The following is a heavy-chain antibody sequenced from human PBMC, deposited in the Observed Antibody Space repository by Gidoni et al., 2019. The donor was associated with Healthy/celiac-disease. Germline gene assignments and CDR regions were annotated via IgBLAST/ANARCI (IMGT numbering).Heavy chain of an antibody. J-gene: IGHJ4*02. CDR1: GFTFSSYS. CDR3: ARAAGWELPFDY. D-gene: IGHD1-26*01. V-gene: IGHV3-21*01. CDR2: ISSSSSYI. Sequence: EVQLVESGGGLVKPGGSLRLSCAASGFTFSSYSMNWVRQAPGKGLQWVSSISSSSSYIYYADSVKGRFTISRDNAKNSRYLQMNSLRAEDTAVYYCARAAGWELPFDYWGQVTLVTVSS.